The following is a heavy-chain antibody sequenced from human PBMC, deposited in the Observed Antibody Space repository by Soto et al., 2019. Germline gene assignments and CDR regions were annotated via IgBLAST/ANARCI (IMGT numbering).Heavy chain of an antibody. CDR2: LYYGRSA. Sequence: QVQLQESGPGLVKPSETLSLTCAVSDDSISTYYCMWIRQPPGKGLESIGYLYYGRSANYNPSLKSRVPLSVDTSTNQCSLTLSSMTAADTAVYYCALRSMAVVPDYWGQGTLVTVSS. CDR3: ALRSMAVVPDY. J-gene: IGHJ4*02. D-gene: IGHD3-22*01. V-gene: IGHV4-59*01. CDR1: DDSISTYY.